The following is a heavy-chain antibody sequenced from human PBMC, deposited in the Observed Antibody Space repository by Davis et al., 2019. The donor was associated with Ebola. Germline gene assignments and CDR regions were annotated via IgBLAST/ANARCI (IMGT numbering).Heavy chain of an antibody. J-gene: IGHJ4*02. CDR3: ARDLYSSSWFDY. D-gene: IGHD6-13*01. CDR1: GYTFTSYY. V-gene: IGHV1-46*01. Sequence: ASVKVSCKASGYTFTSYYMHWVRQAPRQGLEWMGIINPSGGSTSYAQKLQGRVTMTTDTSTSTAYMELRSLRSDDTAVYYCARDLYSSSWFDYWGQGTLVTVSS. CDR2: INPSGGST.